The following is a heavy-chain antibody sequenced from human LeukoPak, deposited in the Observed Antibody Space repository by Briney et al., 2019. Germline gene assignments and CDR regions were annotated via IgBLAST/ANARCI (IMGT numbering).Heavy chain of an antibody. CDR2: IIPIFGTA. J-gene: IGHJ4*02. V-gene: IGHV1-69*13. CDR1: GGTFSSYA. CDR3: ARTDYYDSSCYYFDY. Sequence: SSVKVSCKASGGTFSSYAISWVRQAPGQGLEWMGGIIPIFGTANYAQKFQSRVTITADETTSTAYMELSSLRSEDTAVYYCARTDYYDSSCYYFDYWGQGTLVTVSS. D-gene: IGHD3-22*01.